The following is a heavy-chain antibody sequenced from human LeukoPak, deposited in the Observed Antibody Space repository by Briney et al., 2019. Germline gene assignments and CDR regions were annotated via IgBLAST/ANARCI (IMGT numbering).Heavy chain of an antibody. CDR2: IYSGGST. Sequence: GGSLRLSCAASGFTVSSNYMSWVRQAPGKGLEWVSVIYSGGSTYYADSAKGRFTISRDNSKNTLYLQMNSLRAEDTAVYYCARAAPHYLYFDYWGQGTLVTVSS. CDR1: GFTVSSNY. V-gene: IGHV3-53*01. J-gene: IGHJ4*02. CDR3: ARAAPHYLYFDY. D-gene: IGHD3-10*01.